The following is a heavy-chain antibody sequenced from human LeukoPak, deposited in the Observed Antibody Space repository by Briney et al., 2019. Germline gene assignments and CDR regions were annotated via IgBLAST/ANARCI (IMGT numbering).Heavy chain of an antibody. V-gene: IGHV3-30*02. CDR1: GFIFSNYG. CDR2: IRYDGSNK. Sequence: GGSLRLSCAASGFIFSNYGMHWVRQTPGKGLEWVAFIRYDGSNKYYGDSVKGRFTISRDNSKNTLYLQMNSLRAEDTALYYCAKARRYSCYDAFDMWGQGTMVTVSS. CDR3: AKARRYSCYDAFDM. J-gene: IGHJ3*02. D-gene: IGHD2-15*01.